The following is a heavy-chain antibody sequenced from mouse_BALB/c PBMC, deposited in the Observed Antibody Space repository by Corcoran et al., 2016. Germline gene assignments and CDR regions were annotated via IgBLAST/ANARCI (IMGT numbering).Heavy chain of an antibody. J-gene: IGHJ4*01. CDR3: ARQTARAGAMDY. V-gene: IGHV9-1*02. CDR2: INTYTGEP. D-gene: IGHD3-2*01. CDR1: GYTFTNYG. Sequence: QIQLVQSGPELKKPGETVKISCKASGYTFTNYGMNWVKQAPGKGLKGMGWINTYTGEPTYADDFKGRFAFSLETSASTAYLQINNLKNEDMATYFCARQTARAGAMDYWGQGTSVTVSS.